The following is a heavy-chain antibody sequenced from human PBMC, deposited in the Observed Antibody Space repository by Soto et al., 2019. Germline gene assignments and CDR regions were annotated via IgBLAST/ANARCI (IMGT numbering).Heavy chain of an antibody. J-gene: IGHJ4*02. Sequence: SETLSLTCTVSGGSISSYYWSWIRQPPGKGLEWIGYIYYSGRTNYNPSLKSRVTISVDTSKNQFSLKLTSVTAADTAVYYCARVRWTVAGPGHFDYWGQGTLVTVSS. CDR1: GGSISSYY. D-gene: IGHD6-19*01. CDR2: IYYSGRT. V-gene: IGHV4-59*08. CDR3: ARVRWTVAGPGHFDY.